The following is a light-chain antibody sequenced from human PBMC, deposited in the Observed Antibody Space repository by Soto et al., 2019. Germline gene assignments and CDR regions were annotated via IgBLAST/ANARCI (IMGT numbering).Light chain of an antibody. J-gene: IGKJ4*01. V-gene: IGKV4-1*01. Sequence: DIVLTQSPDSLAVSLGERATINCKSSQSLLYRSKNKNYLAWYQQKPGQPPKLLIYWASTRESGVPDRFSGSGSGTDFTLTISSLQAEDVAVYYCQQYYSTPLLTFGGGTKVEIK. CDR3: QQYYSTPLLT. CDR2: WAS. CDR1: QSLLYRSKNKNY.